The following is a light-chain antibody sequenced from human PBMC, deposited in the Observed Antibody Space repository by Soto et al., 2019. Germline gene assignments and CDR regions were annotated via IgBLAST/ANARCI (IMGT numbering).Light chain of an antibody. CDR1: QYVSSF. CDR3: QQSYSTLAWT. J-gene: IGKJ1*01. V-gene: IGKV3-11*01. CDR2: GAS. Sequence: EIVLAQASGPLSLSPRERATLSCRASQYVSSFLAWYQQKAGQAPRLLIYGASNRATGIPDKFSGSGSGTDFTLTINSLQPEDFATYYCQQSYSTLAWTFGQGTKVDIK.